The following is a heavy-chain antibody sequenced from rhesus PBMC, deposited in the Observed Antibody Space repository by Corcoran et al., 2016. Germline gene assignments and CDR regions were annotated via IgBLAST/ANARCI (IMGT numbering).Heavy chain of an antibody. CDR3: ARESMGGFDY. Sequence: QVQLQESGPGLVKPSETLSLTCAVSGYSISSNYWSWIRQPPGKGLEWIGYIYGISGSTYYNPSLKSLFTISADTSKNKFSLKLSSVTAADTAVYYCARESMGGFDYWGQGVLVTVSS. CDR2: IYGISGST. D-gene: IGHD4-17*01. CDR1: GYSISSNY. J-gene: IGHJ4*01. V-gene: IGHV4-147*01.